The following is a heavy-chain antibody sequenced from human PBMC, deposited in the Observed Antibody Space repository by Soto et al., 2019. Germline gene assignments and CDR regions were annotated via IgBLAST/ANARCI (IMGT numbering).Heavy chain of an antibody. V-gene: IGHV4-34*01. CDR2: IYYSGST. J-gene: IGHJ5*02. CDR3: ARGRGDLTWIQLWRTHQDNWFDP. D-gene: IGHD5-18*01. Sequence: PSETLSLTCAVDGGSFSGYYWSWIRQPPGKGLEWIGYIYYSGSTNYNPSLKSRVTISVDTSKNQFSLKLSSVTAADTAVYYCARGRGDLTWIQLWRTHQDNWFDPWGQGTLVTVSS. CDR1: GGSFSGYY.